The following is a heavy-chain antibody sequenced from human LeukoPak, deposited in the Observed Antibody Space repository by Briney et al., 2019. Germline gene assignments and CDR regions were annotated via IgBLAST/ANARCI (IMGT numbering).Heavy chain of an antibody. CDR3: ARLLAGSGYARDAFDI. V-gene: IGHV3-7*01. J-gene: IGHJ3*02. CDR1: GFTFSSYW. CDR2: IKKDGSEK. D-gene: IGHD3-22*01. Sequence: GGSLRLSCAASGFTFSSYWMSWVRQAPGKGLEWVANIKKDGSEKYYVDSVKGRFTISRDNSKNTLYLQMNSLRAEDTAVYYCARLLAGSGYARDAFDIWGQGTMVTVSS.